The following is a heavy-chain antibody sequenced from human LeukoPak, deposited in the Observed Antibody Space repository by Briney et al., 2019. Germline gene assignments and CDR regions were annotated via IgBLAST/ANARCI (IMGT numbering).Heavy chain of an antibody. CDR2: ISGSGGST. V-gene: IGHV3-23*01. CDR3: ARADSAYYYAQDY. J-gene: IGHJ4*02. D-gene: IGHD3-22*01. CDR1: GFTFSSYA. Sequence: GGSLRLSCAASGFTFSSYAMSWVRQAPGKGLEWVSAISGSGGSTYYADSVKGRFTISRDNPKNSLYLQLNSLRAEDTAVYYCARADSAYYYAQDYWGQGTLVTVSS.